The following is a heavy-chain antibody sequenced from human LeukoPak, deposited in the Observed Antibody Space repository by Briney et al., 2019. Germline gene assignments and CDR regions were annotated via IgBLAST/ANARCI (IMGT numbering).Heavy chain of an antibody. Sequence: GGSLRLSCAASGFTLSSYAMSWVRQGPGKGLEWVSAISVSGNTYHADSVKGRFTISRDSSKNTLYLQMNSLRAEDAAVYYCAKAPVTTYSGAYCYPFDYWGQGTLVTVSS. CDR2: ISVSGNT. CDR3: AKAPVTTYSGAYCYPFDY. V-gene: IGHV3-23*01. CDR1: GFTLSSYA. J-gene: IGHJ4*02. D-gene: IGHD2-21*01.